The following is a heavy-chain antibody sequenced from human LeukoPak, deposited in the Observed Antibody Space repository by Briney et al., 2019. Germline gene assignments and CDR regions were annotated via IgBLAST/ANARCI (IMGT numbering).Heavy chain of an antibody. CDR1: GFTFSSYA. CDR2: ISGSGGST. Sequence: GGSLRLSCAASGFTFSSYAMSWVRQAPGKGLEWVSAISGSGGSTYYADSVKGRFTISRDNSKNTLYLQMNSLRAEDTAVYYCAKGVDSSSLGYYFDYWGQGTLVTVSS. D-gene: IGHD6-13*01. CDR3: AKGVDSSSLGYYFDY. V-gene: IGHV3-23*01. J-gene: IGHJ4*02.